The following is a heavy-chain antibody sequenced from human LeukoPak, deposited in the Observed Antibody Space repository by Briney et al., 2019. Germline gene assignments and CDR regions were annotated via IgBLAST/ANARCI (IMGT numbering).Heavy chain of an antibody. CDR3: ARDHVTAGAPGYYMDV. CDR2: IYNSGIT. V-gene: IGHV4-59*02. Sequence: PSETLSLTCTVSGGSVSSHFWSWIRQPPGKGLEWIGYIYNSGITNYNPSLKSRVTMSVDTSKNQFSLMLRSVTAADTAVYYCARDHVTAGAPGYYMDVWGKGTMVTVSS. D-gene: IGHD2-21*02. CDR1: GGSVSSHF. J-gene: IGHJ6*03.